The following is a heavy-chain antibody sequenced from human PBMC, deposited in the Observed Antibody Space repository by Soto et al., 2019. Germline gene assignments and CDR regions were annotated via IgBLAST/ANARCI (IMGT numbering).Heavy chain of an antibody. CDR2: IIPLVEMA. CDR1: GGTLTSYT. Sequence: QVQLVQSGPEVKKAGSSVKDSCTASGGTLTSYTINWVRQAPGQGLEWMGRIIPLVEMANYAQKFQGRITITANTSTSAPYMELSSLRSEDTAVYYCARGDTSFDIWGRGTLITVSS. CDR3: ARGDTSFDI. D-gene: IGHD3-10*01. J-gene: IGHJ2*01. V-gene: IGHV1-69*02.